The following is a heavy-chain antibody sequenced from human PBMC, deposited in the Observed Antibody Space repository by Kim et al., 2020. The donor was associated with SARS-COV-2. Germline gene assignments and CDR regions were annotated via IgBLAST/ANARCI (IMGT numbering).Heavy chain of an antibody. D-gene: IGHD1-26*01. J-gene: IGHJ6*02. CDR1: GFTFSSYS. Sequence: GGSLRLSCAASGFTFSSYSMDWVRQAPGKGLEWVSSISNSDSYIYYADSVKGRFTISRDNAKNSLNLQMNSLRTEDTAVYYCARAGRGSSNARPLYGMDVWGQGTTVTVSS. CDR3: ARAGRGSSNARPLYGMDV. CDR2: ISNSDSYI. V-gene: IGHV3-21*01.